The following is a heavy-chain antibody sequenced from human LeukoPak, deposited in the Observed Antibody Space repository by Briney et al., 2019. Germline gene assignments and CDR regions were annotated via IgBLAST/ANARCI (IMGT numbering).Heavy chain of an antibody. V-gene: IGHV1-2*02. CDR2: INPNSGGT. CDR1: GYTFTGYY. J-gene: IGHJ6*02. CDR3: ARDEDIVVVPAARPSYGMDV. D-gene: IGHD2-2*02. Sequence: ASVKVSCKASGYTFTGYYMHWVRQAPGQGLEWMGWINPNSGGTNYAQKFQGRVTMTRDTSISTAYMGLSRLRSDDTAVYYRARDEDIVVVPAARPSYGMDVWGQGTTVTVSS.